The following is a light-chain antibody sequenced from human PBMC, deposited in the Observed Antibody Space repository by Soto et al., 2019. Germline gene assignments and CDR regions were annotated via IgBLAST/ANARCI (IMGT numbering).Light chain of an antibody. CDR2: DVS. V-gene: IGLV2-14*01. CDR3: PSYTSSSTLYV. CDR1: SSDVGGYNY. J-gene: IGLJ1*01. Sequence: QSALTQPASVSGSPGQSITISCTGTSSDVGGYNYVSWYQQNPGKAPKLMIYDVSNRPSGVSNRFSGSKSGNTASLTISGLQAEDEADYYCPSYTSSSTLYVFGTGTKLTVL.